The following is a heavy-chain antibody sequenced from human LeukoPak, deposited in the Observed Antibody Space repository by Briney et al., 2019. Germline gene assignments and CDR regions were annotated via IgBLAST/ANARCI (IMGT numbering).Heavy chain of an antibody. Sequence: GGSLRLSCAASGFTFSSYAMSWVRQSPERGLEWVSSISPGGGTTYYADSVKGRFTISRDNSKNTLYVQMSNLRAEDTAVYYCAKVRSGSSNWALRIFDNWGQGTLVTVSS. D-gene: IGHD4-11*01. CDR3: AKVRSGSSNWALRIFDN. J-gene: IGHJ4*02. CDR1: GFTFSSYA. V-gene: IGHV3-23*01. CDR2: ISPGGGTT.